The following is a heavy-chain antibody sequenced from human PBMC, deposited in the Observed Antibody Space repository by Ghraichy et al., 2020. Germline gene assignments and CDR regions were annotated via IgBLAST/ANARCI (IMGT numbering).Heavy chain of an antibody. V-gene: IGHV4-30-4*01. CDR2: IYYSVST. CDR3: ARDSYSSSLEY. D-gene: IGHD6-6*01. Sequence: SETLSLTCTVSGGSISSGDYYWSWIRQPPGKGLEWIGSIYYSVSTYYSPSLRSRVTISVDTSKKRFSLKLRSVTAADTAVYYCARDSYSSSLEYWGQGTLVTVSS. J-gene: IGHJ4*02. CDR1: GGSISSGDYY.